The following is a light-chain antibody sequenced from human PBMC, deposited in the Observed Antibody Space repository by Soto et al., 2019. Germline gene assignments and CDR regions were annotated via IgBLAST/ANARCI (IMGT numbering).Light chain of an antibody. J-gene: IGKJ1*01. V-gene: IGKV1-5*01. Sequence: DIQVTQSPPTLSASVGERVTITCRASQTSSTWMAWYQQKPGKAPKLLVYDASTLQSGVASRFSGSGSGTEFTLIISGLQPDDSATYYCQQYTNTNNPWMFGQRTKVDI. CDR2: DAS. CDR3: QQYTNTNNPWM. CDR1: QTSSTW.